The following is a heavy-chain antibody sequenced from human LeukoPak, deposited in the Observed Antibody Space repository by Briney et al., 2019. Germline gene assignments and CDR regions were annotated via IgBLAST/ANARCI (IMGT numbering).Heavy chain of an antibody. V-gene: IGHV3-9*03. D-gene: IGHD6-19*01. J-gene: IGHJ4*02. CDR3: ARRGSSGWYVFDY. CDR2: ISWNSGSI. CDR1: GFTFDNYA. Sequence: GGSLRLSCAASGFTFDNYAMHWVRQAPGKGLEWVSGISWNSGSIDYADSVKGRFTISRDNAKNSLYLQMNSLRAEDMALYYCARRGSSGWYVFDYWGQGTLVTVSS.